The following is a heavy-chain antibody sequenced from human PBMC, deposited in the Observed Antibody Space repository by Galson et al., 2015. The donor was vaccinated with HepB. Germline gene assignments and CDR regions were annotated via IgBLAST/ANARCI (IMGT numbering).Heavy chain of an antibody. V-gene: IGHV3-9*01. CDR3: AKDISPFYEKGQGLNY. Sequence: SLRLSCAVSGFAFNDCAMHWFRQPPGKGLEWVSGVSFNGGDLGYADSVKGRFTISRDSAKTALFLQMDGLRPEDTAIYYCAKDISPFYEKGQGLNYWGRGTLVTVSS. J-gene: IGHJ4*02. CDR1: GFAFNDCA. CDR2: VSFNGGDL. D-gene: IGHD2/OR15-2a*01.